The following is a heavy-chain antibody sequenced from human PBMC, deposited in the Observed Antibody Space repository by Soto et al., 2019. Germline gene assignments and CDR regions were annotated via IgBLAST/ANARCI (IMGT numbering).Heavy chain of an antibody. CDR1: GGSISSSSYY. CDR2: IYYSGST. D-gene: IGHD2-21*02. Sequence: SETLSLTCTVSGGSISSSSYYWGWIRQPPGKGLEWIGYIYYSGSTNYNPSLKSRVTISVDTSKNQFSLKLSSVTAADTAVYYCARHPSDFWFDPWGQGTLVTVSS. V-gene: IGHV4-61*05. CDR3: ARHPSDFWFDP. J-gene: IGHJ5*02.